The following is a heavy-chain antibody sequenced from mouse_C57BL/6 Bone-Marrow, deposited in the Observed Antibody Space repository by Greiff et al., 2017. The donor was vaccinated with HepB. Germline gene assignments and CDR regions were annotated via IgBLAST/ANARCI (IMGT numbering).Heavy chain of an antibody. Sequence: EVQLQQSGPELVKPGASVKISCKASGYTFTDYYMNWVKQSHGKSLEWIGDINPNNGGTSYNQKFKGKATLTVDKSSSTAYMELRSLTSEDSAVYYCARPPFRRSSYAMDYWGQGTSVTVSS. V-gene: IGHV1-26*01. CDR2: INPNNGGT. J-gene: IGHJ4*01. CDR3: ARPPFRRSSYAMDY. CDR1: GYTFTDYY.